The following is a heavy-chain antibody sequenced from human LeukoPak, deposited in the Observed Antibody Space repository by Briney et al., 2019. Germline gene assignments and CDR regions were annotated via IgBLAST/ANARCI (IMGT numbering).Heavy chain of an antibody. CDR3: ARGGSAAKYYFDS. D-gene: IGHD6-13*01. J-gene: IGHJ4*02. Sequence: SETLSLTCTVSNDSISPLYWGWIRQPPGKGLEFIGYIFYSGTTNFNPSLKSRVTLSVDTSKNRFSLRLNSVTAADTAVYYCARGGSAAKYYFDSWGQGTLVTVSS. CDR2: IFYSGTT. V-gene: IGHV4-59*11. CDR1: NDSISPLY.